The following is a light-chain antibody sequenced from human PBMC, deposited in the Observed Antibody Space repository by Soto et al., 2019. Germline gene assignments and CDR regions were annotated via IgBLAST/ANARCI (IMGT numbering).Light chain of an antibody. J-gene: IGLJ2*01. CDR3: SSYTSSNTPVV. CDR1: STDVGGYNS. V-gene: IGLV2-14*01. CDR2: EVS. Sequence: QSALTQAPSASGSPGQSVTISCTGTSTDVGGYNSVSWFQHHPGKAPKLMIYEVSNRPSGVSNRFSGSKSGNTASLTISGLQAEDEADYYCSSYTSSNTPVVFGGGTKLTVL.